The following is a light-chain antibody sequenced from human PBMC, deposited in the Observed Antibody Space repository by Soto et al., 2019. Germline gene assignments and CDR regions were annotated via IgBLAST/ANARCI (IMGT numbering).Light chain of an antibody. CDR3: QQYCSTPLT. J-gene: IGKJ4*01. V-gene: IGKV3-20*01. CDR1: QSVSSSY. Sequence: EIVLTQSPGTLSLSPGERATLSCRASQSVSSSYLAWYHHKPGQAPRLLICGASSSATGIPDRFSGSGSGTDFTLTIIRREPEDFAVYYCQQYCSTPLTFGEGTKVDIK. CDR2: GAS.